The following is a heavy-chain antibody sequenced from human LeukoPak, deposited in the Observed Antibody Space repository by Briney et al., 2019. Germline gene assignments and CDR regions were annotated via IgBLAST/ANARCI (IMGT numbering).Heavy chain of an antibody. CDR2: ISSSGSTI. CDR1: GFTFSDYY. Sequence: GGSLRLSCAASGFTFSDYYMSWIRQAPGKGLEWVSYISSSGSTISYAGSVKGRFTISRDNAKNSLYLQMNSLRAVDTAVYYCARDGAVSLYYFYAMDVWGQGTTVTVAS. J-gene: IGHJ6*02. D-gene: IGHD3-16*01. CDR3: ARDGAVSLYYFYAMDV. V-gene: IGHV3-11*01.